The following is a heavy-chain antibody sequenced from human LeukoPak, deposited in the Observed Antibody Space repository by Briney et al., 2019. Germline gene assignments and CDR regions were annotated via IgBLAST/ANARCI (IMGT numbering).Heavy chain of an antibody. V-gene: IGHV4-59*01. Sequence: SETLSLTCTVSGGSISSYYWSWIRQPPGKGLEWIGYIYYSGSTNYNPSLKSRVTISVDTSKNQFSLKLSSVTAADTAVYYCARVGYGSGSAYYYYYMDVWGKGTTVTISS. J-gene: IGHJ6*03. D-gene: IGHD3-10*01. CDR1: GGSISSYY. CDR2: IYYSGST. CDR3: ARVGYGSGSAYYYYYMDV.